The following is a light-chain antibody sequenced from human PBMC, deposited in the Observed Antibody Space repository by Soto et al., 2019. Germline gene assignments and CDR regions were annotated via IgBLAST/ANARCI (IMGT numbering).Light chain of an antibody. Sequence: QSVLTQSPSASGTPGQRVTMSCSGSRSNIGSNSVSWYQQLPGTVPKLLIYDNDQRPSGVPDRISGSKSGTSASLAISGLRSEDEADYYCAAWDDSLSGRYVFGTGTKVTVL. V-gene: IGLV1-47*02. CDR1: RSNIGSNS. J-gene: IGLJ1*01. CDR3: AAWDDSLSGRYV. CDR2: DND.